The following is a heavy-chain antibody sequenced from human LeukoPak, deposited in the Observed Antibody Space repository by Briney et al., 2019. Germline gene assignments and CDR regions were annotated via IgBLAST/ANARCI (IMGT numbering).Heavy chain of an antibody. CDR1: GFTFSSYA. J-gene: IGHJ4*02. CDR3: ARDKAAVGNDY. Sequence: PGGSLRLSCAASGFTFSSYAVHWVRQAPGKGLEYVSVISTNGDRTYYANSVKGRFTISRGNSKNTLYLQMGSLRPEDMAVYYCARDKAAVGNDYWGLGTLVTVSS. D-gene: IGHD6-13*01. CDR2: ISTNGDRT. V-gene: IGHV3-64*01.